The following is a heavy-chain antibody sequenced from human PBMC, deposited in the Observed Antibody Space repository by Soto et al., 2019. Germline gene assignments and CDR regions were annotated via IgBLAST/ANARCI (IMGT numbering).Heavy chain of an antibody. CDR2: ISGSGGST. V-gene: IGHV3-23*01. D-gene: IGHD4-17*01. CDR1: GFTFSSYA. Sequence: PGGSLRLSCAASGFTFSSYAMSWVRQAPGKGLEWVSAISGSGGSTYYADSVKGRFTISRDNSKNTLYLQMNSLRAEDTAVYYCAKEIDYGDFTDPYYYYYYMDVWGKGTTVTVSS. J-gene: IGHJ6*03. CDR3: AKEIDYGDFTDPYYYYYYMDV.